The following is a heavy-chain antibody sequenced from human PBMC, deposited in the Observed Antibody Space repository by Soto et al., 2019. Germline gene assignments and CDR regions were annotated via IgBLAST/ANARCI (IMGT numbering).Heavy chain of an antibody. J-gene: IGHJ6*02. CDR3: ARDEMVVATGSRTWHYYYGMDV. D-gene: IGHD2-15*01. Sequence: QVQLVQSGAEVKKPGSSVKVSCKSSGGTFSTYAISWVRQAPGQGLEWMGGIIPIFGTANYAQKFQGRVTITADESTTXXYXEPXSLRSEDTAVYYCARDEMVVATGSRTWHYYYGMDVWGQGTTVTVSS. V-gene: IGHV1-69*12. CDR2: IIPIFGTA. CDR1: GGTFSTYA.